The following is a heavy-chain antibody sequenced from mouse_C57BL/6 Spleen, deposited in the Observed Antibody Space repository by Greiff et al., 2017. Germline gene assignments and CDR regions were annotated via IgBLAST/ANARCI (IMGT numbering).Heavy chain of an antibody. V-gene: IGHV1-62-2*01. CDR3: ARHEDDYDVDYYAMDY. CDR1: GYTFTEYT. J-gene: IGHJ4*01. CDR2: FYPGSGRI. D-gene: IGHD2-4*01. Sequence: QVQLQQSGAELVKPGASVKLSCKASGYTFTEYTIHWVQQRSGQGLEWIGWFYPGSGRIKSNEKLKDKATLTADKSSSTVYMELSRLTSEDSAFYFCARHEDDYDVDYYAMDYWGQGTSVTVSS.